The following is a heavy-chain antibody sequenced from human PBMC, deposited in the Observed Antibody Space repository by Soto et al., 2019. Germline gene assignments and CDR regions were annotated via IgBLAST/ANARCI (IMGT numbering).Heavy chain of an antibody. D-gene: IGHD1-26*01. CDR1: GYTFTGYY. V-gene: IGHV1-2*04. Sequence: QVQLVQSGAEVKKPGASVKVSCKASGYTFTGYYMHWVRQAPGQGLEWMGWINPNSGGTNYAQKFQGWVTMTRDTPLSTADMELGRRKPDDTAVYYCAGGGVGAFPGDAFDIWGQGTMVTVSS. CDR2: INPNSGGT. J-gene: IGHJ3*02. CDR3: AGGGVGAFPGDAFDI.